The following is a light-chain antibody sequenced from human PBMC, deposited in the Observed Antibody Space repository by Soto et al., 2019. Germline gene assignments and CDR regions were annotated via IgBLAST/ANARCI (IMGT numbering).Light chain of an antibody. Sequence: EIVLTQSPGTLSLSPGERATLSCRASQSVSSSYLAWYQQKPGQAPRLFIYGASSRATGIPDRFSGSGSGTDFTLTISRLEPEDFAVYYCQQYCSSPRFTFGPGTKVDIK. CDR1: QSVSSSY. J-gene: IGKJ3*01. CDR3: QQYCSSPRFT. CDR2: GAS. V-gene: IGKV3-20*01.